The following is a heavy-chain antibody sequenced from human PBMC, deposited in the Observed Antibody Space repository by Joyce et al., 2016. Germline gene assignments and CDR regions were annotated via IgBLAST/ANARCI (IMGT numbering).Heavy chain of an antibody. CDR3: ARVTSYYFYYYMDV. J-gene: IGHJ6*03. Sequence: EVQLVESGGGLVQPGGSLRLSCAASGFTFNTYSMNWVRQAPGKGLELVSYISRSSNTIYYVDSVKGRFTISRDNAKNSLYLQMNSLRAEDTAVYFCARVTSYYFYYYMDVWGKGTTVTVSS. V-gene: IGHV3-48*01. CDR2: ISRSSNTI. CDR1: GFTFNTYS.